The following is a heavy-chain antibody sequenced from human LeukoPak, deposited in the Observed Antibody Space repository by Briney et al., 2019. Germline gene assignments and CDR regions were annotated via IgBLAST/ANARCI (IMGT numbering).Heavy chain of an antibody. CDR2: IYSDGST. Sequence: PGGSLRLSCGASGFTVSTNYMSWGRHAPGKGLEWVSIIYSDGSTYYADSVKGKFTISRDNSKNTLYLQMNSLRAEDTAVYYCASYRYGSSFAFDIWGQGTMVTVSS. CDR1: GFTVSTNY. D-gene: IGHD6-6*01. CDR3: ASYRYGSSFAFDI. V-gene: IGHV3-66*01. J-gene: IGHJ3*02.